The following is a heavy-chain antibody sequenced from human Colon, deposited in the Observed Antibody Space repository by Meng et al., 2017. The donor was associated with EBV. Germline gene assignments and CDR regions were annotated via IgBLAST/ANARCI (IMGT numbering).Heavy chain of an antibody. CDR1: VYRVSSTGAG. J-gene: IGHJ4*02. CDR2: TYYRSKWHN. V-gene: IGHV6-1*01. CDR3: ARDYGTSRPFEY. D-gene: IGHD1/OR15-1a*01. Sequence: QALLHQSGPGLGKPSPPPSLTCAIAVYRVSSTGAGWNWIRQPPPRGLEWLGRTYYRSKWHNDYAVSVKGRIAINPDTSKNQFFLQLNSVTPEDTAVYYCARDYGTSRPFEYWGQGILVTVSS.